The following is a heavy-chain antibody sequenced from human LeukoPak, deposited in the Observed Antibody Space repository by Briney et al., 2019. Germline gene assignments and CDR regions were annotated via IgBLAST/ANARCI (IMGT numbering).Heavy chain of an antibody. Sequence: GGSLRLSCVASGFPFSSYWMTWVRQAPGKGLEWVANIKQDGSKKSYVDSVKGRFTISRDNAKNSLYLQMNSLRPEDTAIYYCARVDDLDAFDIWGQGTMVTVSS. V-gene: IGHV3-7*01. J-gene: IGHJ3*02. CDR3: ARVDDLDAFDI. D-gene: IGHD2-2*03. CDR2: IKQDGSKK. CDR1: GFPFSSYW.